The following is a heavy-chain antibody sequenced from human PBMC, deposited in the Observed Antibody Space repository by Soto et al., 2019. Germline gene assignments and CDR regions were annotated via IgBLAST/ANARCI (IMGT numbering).Heavy chain of an antibody. V-gene: IGHV3-74*01. D-gene: IGHD5-18*01. CDR2: IKGDGSTT. CDR3: ARSYSYPYYFDY. J-gene: IGHJ4*02. Sequence: GGSLRLSCEVSGFTFSNYIMHWVRQAPGKGLVWVSRIKGDGSTTRYEDSVTGRFTISRDNAKNTLYLQMNSLRAEDTAVYYCARSYSYPYYFDYWGQGTPVTVSS. CDR1: GFTFSNYI.